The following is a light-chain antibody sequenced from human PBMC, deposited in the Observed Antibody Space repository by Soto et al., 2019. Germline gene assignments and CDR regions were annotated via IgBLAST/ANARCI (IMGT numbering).Light chain of an antibody. V-gene: IGKV3-11*01. CDR1: QRVTTY. CDR2: DAS. J-gene: IGKJ3*01. CDR3: QQRTLWPPGFT. Sequence: EIVLTQSPATLSSPLGQRVTLSCRTSQRVTTYLAWYHQKPGQAPRLLIYDASKRATGTPARFSGSGSGTDFTLTISSLEPEDLAVYYCQQRTLWPPGFTFGPGTQVDIK.